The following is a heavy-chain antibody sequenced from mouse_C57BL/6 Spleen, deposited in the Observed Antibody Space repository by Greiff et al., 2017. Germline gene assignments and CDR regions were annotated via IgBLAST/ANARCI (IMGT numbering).Heavy chain of an antibody. D-gene: IGHD1-1*01. Sequence: VQLQQPGAELVMPGASVKLSCKASGYTFTSYWMHWVKQRPGQGLEWIGEIDPSDSYTNYNQKFKGKSTLTVDKSSSTAYMQLSSLTSEDSAVYYCARGGDYYGSTQYYFDYWGQGTTLTVSS. J-gene: IGHJ2*01. V-gene: IGHV1-69*01. CDR1: GYTFTSYW. CDR3: ARGGDYYGSTQYYFDY. CDR2: IDPSDSYT.